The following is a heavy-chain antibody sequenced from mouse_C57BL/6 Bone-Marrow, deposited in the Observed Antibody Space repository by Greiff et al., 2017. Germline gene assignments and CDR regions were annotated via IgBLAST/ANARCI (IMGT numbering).Heavy chain of an antibody. D-gene: IGHD2-5*01. Sequence: VKLQQSGPGLVAPSQSLSITCTVSGFSLTSYGVHWVRQPPGKGLEWLVVIWSDGSTTYNSALKSRLSNSKDNSKSQVFLKMNSLQTDDTAMYYWARHVYYSNYNAMDYWGQGTSVTVSS. V-gene: IGHV2-6-1*01. CDR3: ARHVYYSNYNAMDY. CDR1: GFSLTSYG. CDR2: IWSDGST. J-gene: IGHJ4*01.